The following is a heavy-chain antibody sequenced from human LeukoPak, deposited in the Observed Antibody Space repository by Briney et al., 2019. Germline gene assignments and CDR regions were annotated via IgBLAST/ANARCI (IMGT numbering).Heavy chain of an antibody. J-gene: IGHJ5*02. CDR1: GDSISSGGYY. Sequence: SETLSPTCTVSGDSISSGGYYWNWIRQPPGKGLEWIGYIYHSGNTYYIPSLKSRVTISVDRSKNLFSLNLSSVTAADTAVYYCARGGVGPTTNWFDPWGRGTLVAVSS. CDR3: ARGGVGPTTNWFDP. D-gene: IGHD1-26*01. V-gene: IGHV4-30-2*01. CDR2: IYHSGNT.